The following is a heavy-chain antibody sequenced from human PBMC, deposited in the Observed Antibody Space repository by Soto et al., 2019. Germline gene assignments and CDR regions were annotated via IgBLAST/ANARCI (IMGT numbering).Heavy chain of an antibody. J-gene: IGHJ4*02. Sequence: PGGSLRLSGAASGFTFTRYSMNWVRQAPGKGLEWVSSISSTTNYIYYGDSMKGRFTISRDNAKNSLYLEMNSLRAEDTAVYYCARESEDLASDFDYWGQGTLVTVCS. CDR1: GFTFTRYS. CDR3: ARESEDLASDFDY. CDR2: ISSTTNYI. V-gene: IGHV3-21*06.